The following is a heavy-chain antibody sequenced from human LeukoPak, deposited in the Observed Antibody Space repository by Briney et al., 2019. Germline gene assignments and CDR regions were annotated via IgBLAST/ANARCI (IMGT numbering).Heavy chain of an antibody. V-gene: IGHV3-53*01. CDR1: GFTVSSNY. CDR2: IYSGGST. Sequence: GGSLRLSCAASGFTVSSNYMSWVRQAPGKGLEWVSVIYSGGSTYYADSVKGRFTISRDNSKNTLYLQMNSLRAEDTAFYYCAKDLGYCSSTTCYGFDYWGQGTLVTVSS. CDR3: AKDLGYCSSTTCYGFDY. D-gene: IGHD2-2*01. J-gene: IGHJ4*02.